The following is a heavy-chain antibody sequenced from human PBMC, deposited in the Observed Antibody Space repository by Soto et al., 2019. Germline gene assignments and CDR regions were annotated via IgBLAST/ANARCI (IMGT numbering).Heavy chain of an antibody. J-gene: IGHJ6*02. CDR1: GGSISSSSYY. V-gene: IGHV4-39*01. D-gene: IGHD6-19*01. CDR3: ASSIAVAGKYYYYGMDV. Sequence: KPSETLSLTCTVSGGSISSSSYYWGWIRQPPGKGLEWIGSIYYSGSTYYNPSLKSRVTISVDTSKNQFSLRLSSVTAADTAVYYCASSIAVAGKYYYYGMDVWGQGTTVTVSS. CDR2: IYYSGST.